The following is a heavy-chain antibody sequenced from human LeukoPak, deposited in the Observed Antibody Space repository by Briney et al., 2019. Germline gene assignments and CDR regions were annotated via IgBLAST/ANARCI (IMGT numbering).Heavy chain of an antibody. Sequence: SGGSLRLSYAASWFIVSSNYKSGLRQAPGKGLEWGSVIYSGGNTYYADSVKGRFTISRDNSKNTLYLQMNSLRAEDTAVYYCARLFSGSYYDDEFLDYWGQGALVTVSS. J-gene: IGHJ4*02. D-gene: IGHD1-26*01. CDR3: ARLFSGSYYDDEFLDY. CDR2: IYSGGNT. V-gene: IGHV3-53*01. CDR1: WFIVSSNY.